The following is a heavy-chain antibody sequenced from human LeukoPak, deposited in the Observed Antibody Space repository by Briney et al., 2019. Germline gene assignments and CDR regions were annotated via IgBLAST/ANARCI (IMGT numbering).Heavy chain of an antibody. V-gene: IGHV4-39*02. CDR1: GGSISTSSSY. CDR3: ARDGNYYGSGSRYNWFDP. J-gene: IGHJ5*02. D-gene: IGHD3-10*01. Sequence: SETLSLTCIVSGGSISTSSSYWGWIRQPPGKGLEWIGSIYYSRNTYYNPSLKSRVTISVDTSKNQFSLKLSSVTAADTAVYYCARDGNYYGSGSRYNWFDPWGQGTLVTVSS. CDR2: IYYSRNT.